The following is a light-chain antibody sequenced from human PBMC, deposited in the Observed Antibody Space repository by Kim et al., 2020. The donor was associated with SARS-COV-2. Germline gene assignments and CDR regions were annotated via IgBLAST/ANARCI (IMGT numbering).Light chain of an antibody. CDR1: QSVSIY. CDR3: QQRADWLVT. Sequence: EIVLTQSPATLSLSPGERATLSCRASQSVSIYLAWYQQKPGQAPRLLIHDASNRATGIPPRFRGSGSGTDFTLTISSLEPEDFALYYCQQRADWLVTFGGGTKVDIK. V-gene: IGKV3-11*01. CDR2: DAS. J-gene: IGKJ4*01.